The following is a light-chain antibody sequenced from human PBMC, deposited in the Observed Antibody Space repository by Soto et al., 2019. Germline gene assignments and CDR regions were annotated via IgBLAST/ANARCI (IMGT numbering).Light chain of an antibody. CDR2: LGS. CDR1: QSLLHSNGNTF. Sequence: EIVMTQSPLSLTVTPGEPASISCKSTQSLLHSNGNTFLDWYMQKPGQSPQLLIYLGSRRAPAAPDRVSGSGSVTDFTLRISTVEADDAGIYYCMHALQTPRTVGQGTKLEI. V-gene: IGKV2-28*01. J-gene: IGKJ1*01. CDR3: MHALQTPRT.